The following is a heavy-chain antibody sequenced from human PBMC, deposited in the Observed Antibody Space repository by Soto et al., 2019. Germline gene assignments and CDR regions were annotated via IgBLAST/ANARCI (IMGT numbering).Heavy chain of an antibody. D-gene: IGHD2-15*01. Sequence: QVQLQESGPGLVKPSQTLSLTCTVSGGSISSGGYYWSWIRQHPGKGLEWIGYIYYSGSTYYNPSLKSRVTRSVDTSKNQFSLKLSSVTAADTAVYYCARDLSLLNYYGMDVWGQGTTVTVSS. CDR1: GGSISSGGYY. V-gene: IGHV4-31*03. CDR2: IYYSGST. J-gene: IGHJ6*02. CDR3: ARDLSLLNYYGMDV.